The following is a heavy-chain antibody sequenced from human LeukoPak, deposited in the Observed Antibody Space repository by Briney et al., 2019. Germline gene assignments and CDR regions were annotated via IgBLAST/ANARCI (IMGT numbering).Heavy chain of an antibody. CDR3: ARGHYYYYMDV. Sequence: TGGSLRLSCAASGFTFSNFGMHWVHQAPGKGLEWVAFIRFDGTSEFYADSVKARFTISRDNSQNTVSLQLNSLRAEDTAVYYCARGHYYYYMDVWGKGTTVTVSS. J-gene: IGHJ6*03. CDR1: GFTFSNFG. CDR2: IRFDGTSE. V-gene: IGHV3-30*02.